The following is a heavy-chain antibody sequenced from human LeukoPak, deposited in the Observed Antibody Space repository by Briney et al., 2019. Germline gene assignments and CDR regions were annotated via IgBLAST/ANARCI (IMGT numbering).Heavy chain of an antibody. CDR1: GYTFTSYA. D-gene: IGHD5-18*01. J-gene: IGHJ4*02. CDR2: INAGNGNT. Sequence: ASVKVSCKASGYTFTSYAMHWVRQAPGQRLEWMGWINAGNGNTKYSQKFQGRVTITRDTSASTAYMELSSLRSEDTAVYYCARVDKVMASLKGTFDYWGQGTLVTASS. V-gene: IGHV1-3*01. CDR3: ARVDKVMASLKGTFDY.